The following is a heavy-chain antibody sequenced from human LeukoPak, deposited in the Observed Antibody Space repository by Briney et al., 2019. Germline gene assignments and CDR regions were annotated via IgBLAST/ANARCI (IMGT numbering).Heavy chain of an antibody. CDR3: ARGRFYSYTYYFDY. J-gene: IGHJ4*02. CDR1: GFTFNTYE. Sequence: PGGSLRLSCAASGFTFNTYEMNWVRQSPGKGLEWVSYISNSGNTIYYTDSVKGRFSISRNNAKNSLYLQMGSLKAEDTAVYYCARGRFYSYTYYFDYWGQGTLVTVSS. D-gene: IGHD5-18*01. CDR2: ISNSGNTI. V-gene: IGHV3-48*03.